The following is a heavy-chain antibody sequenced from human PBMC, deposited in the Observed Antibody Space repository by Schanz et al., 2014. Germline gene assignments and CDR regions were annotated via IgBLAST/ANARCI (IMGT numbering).Heavy chain of an antibody. CDR3: VSQYGSRTY. V-gene: IGHV3-7*02. CDR2: IKHDGSMR. Sequence: GQLVESGGGVVQPGKSLRLSCTASGFTFSDYWMSWVRQAPGKGPEWVANIKHDGSMRGYVDSVEGRFTISRDNAKRSLFLQMNSLRVEDAAVYFCVSQYGSRTYWGQGTLVAVSS. CDR1: GFTFSDYW. D-gene: IGHD2-2*01. J-gene: IGHJ4*02.